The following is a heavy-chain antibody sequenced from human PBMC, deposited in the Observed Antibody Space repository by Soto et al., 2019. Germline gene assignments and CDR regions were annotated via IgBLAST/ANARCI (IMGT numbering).Heavy chain of an antibody. CDR1: GGSISSYY. CDR3: ARDSALGGMDV. Sequence: PSETLSLTCTVSGGSISSYYWSWIRQPPGKGLGWIGDIYYSASTNYDPSLKSRVTISVDTSKNQFSLKLSSVTAADTAVYYCARDSALGGMDVWGQGTTVTVSS. CDR2: IYYSAST. J-gene: IGHJ6*02. V-gene: IGHV4-59*01. D-gene: IGHD3-16*02.